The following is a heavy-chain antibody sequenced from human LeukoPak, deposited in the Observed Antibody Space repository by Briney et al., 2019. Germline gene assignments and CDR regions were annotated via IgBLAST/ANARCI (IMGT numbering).Heavy chain of an antibody. Sequence: GGSLRLSCAASGFTFSSYAMSWVRQAPAKGLEWVSALSSSGGDTFYADSVKGRFTISRDTSKNTPYLQMYSLRAEDTAVYYCAKAGTGTNMIFDYWGQGTLVTVSS. CDR2: LSSSGGDT. J-gene: IGHJ4*02. CDR1: GFTFSSYA. D-gene: IGHD1-1*01. CDR3: AKAGTGTNMIFDY. V-gene: IGHV3-23*01.